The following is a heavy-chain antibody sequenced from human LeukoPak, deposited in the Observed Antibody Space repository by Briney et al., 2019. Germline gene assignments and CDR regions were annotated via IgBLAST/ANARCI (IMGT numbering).Heavy chain of an antibody. CDR1: GYTFTSYD. CDR3: ARGPPYSSSSGVVKNFDY. V-gene: IGHV1-8*01. Sequence: ASVKVSCKEYGYTFTSYDINWVRQAAGQGLEWMGWMNPNSGNTDYAQKFQGRVTMTRNTSISTAYMELSSLRSEDTAVYYCARGPPYSSSSGVVKNFDYWGQGTLVTVSS. CDR2: MNPNSGNT. D-gene: IGHD6-6*01. J-gene: IGHJ4*02.